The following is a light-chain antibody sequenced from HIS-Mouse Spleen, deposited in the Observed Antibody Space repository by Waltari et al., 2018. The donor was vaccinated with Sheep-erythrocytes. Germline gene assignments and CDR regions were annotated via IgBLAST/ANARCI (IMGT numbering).Light chain of an antibody. CDR1: SSDVGGYNY. J-gene: IGLJ1*01. CDR2: DVS. Sequence: QSALTQPRSVSGSPGQSVTISCTGTSSDVGGYNYVSCYQQHPGKAPKLMIYDVSKRPYGVPDRFSASKSGNTASLTISGLQAEDEADYYCCSYAGSYNYVFGTGTKVTVL. V-gene: IGLV2-11*01. CDR3: CSYAGSYNYV.